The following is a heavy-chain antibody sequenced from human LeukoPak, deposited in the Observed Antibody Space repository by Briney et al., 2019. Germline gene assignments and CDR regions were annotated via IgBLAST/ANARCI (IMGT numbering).Heavy chain of an antibody. D-gene: IGHD6-19*01. CDR1: GFTFSSYA. CDR2: ISGDGDT. V-gene: IGHV3-23*01. J-gene: IGHJ4*02. CDR3: ARSRSGSVAGTSDY. Sequence: GGTLRLSCAASGFTFSSYAMSWVRQAPGKGLEWFSSISGDGDTYYTDSVEGRFTLSRDNSRNTLYLQMNSLRAEDTAVYYCARSRSGSVAGTSDYWGQGTLVIVSS.